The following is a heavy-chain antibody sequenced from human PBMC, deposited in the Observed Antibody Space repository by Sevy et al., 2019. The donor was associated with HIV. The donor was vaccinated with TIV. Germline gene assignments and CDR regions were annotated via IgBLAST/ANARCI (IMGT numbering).Heavy chain of an antibody. CDR2: IKSKTDGGTT. CDR3: TTDPRMITFGGVIVPYYYYYGMDV. D-gene: IGHD3-16*02. V-gene: IGHV3-15*07. CDR1: GFTFSNAW. J-gene: IGHJ6*02. Sequence: GGSLRLSCAASGFTFSNAWMNWVRQAPGKGLEWVGRIKSKTDGGTTDYAAPVKGRFTISRDDSKNTLYLQMNSLKTEDTAVYYCTTDPRMITFGGVIVPYYYYYGMDVWGQGTTVTVSS.